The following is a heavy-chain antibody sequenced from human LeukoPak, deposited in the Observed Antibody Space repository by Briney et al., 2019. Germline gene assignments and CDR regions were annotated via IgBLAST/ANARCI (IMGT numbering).Heavy chain of an antibody. D-gene: IGHD2/OR15-2a*01. CDR3: ARELGIIGAPRRPLAY. CDR2: INPNGGTT. CDR1: GYAFTSSY. V-gene: IGHV1-46*01. J-gene: IGHJ4*02. Sequence: WASVKVSCKASGYAFTSSYMHWVRQAPGQGLEWMGIINPNGGTTTYAQRFQGRVAMTRDTSTSTVYMELSSLRAEDTAVYYCARELGIIGAPRRPLAYWGQGALVTVSS.